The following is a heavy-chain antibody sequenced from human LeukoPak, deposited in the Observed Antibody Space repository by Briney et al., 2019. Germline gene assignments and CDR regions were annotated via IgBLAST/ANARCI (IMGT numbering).Heavy chain of an antibody. Sequence: SETLSLTCAVYGGSFSGYYWTWIRQTPEKGLEWIGEMNPSGSTSYNPSLKSRVTISVDTSKNQFSLKLSSVTAADMAIYYCARGRQDVTMIVVVMTAVSYYLDVWGKGTTVTVS. CDR2: MNPSGST. CDR3: ARGRQDVTMIVVVMTAVSYYLDV. J-gene: IGHJ6*03. CDR1: GGSFSGYY. V-gene: IGHV4-34*01. D-gene: IGHD3-22*01.